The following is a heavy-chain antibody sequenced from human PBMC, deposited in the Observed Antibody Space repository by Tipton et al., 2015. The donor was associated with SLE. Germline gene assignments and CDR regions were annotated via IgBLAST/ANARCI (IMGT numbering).Heavy chain of an antibody. CDR2: IYTSGST. D-gene: IGHD1-26*01. CDR3: ASDFWSQIVGAVGAFQI. V-gene: IGHV4-61*09. J-gene: IGHJ3*02. CDR1: GGSISSGSYH. Sequence: LRLSCTVSGGSISSGSYHWSWIRQPAGKGLEWIGHIYTSGSTNYNPSLKSRVTISVDTSKNQFSLKLSSVTAADTAVYYCASDFWSQIVGAVGAFQIWGQGTMVTVSS.